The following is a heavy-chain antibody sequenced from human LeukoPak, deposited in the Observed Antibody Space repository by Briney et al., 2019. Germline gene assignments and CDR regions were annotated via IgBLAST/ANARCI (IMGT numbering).Heavy chain of an antibody. V-gene: IGHV3-72*01. CDR3: AKQELGIFQGSDY. J-gene: IGHJ4*02. D-gene: IGHD7-27*01. CDR1: GFTFSEHF. CDR2: TKNKANSYTT. Sequence: PGGSLRLSCAASGFTFSEHFMDWVRQAPGKGLEWVGRTKNKANSYTTQYAASVKGRFTISRDDSKNSLFLQMNSLKTEDTAVYYCAKQELGIFQGSDYWGQGTLVTVSS.